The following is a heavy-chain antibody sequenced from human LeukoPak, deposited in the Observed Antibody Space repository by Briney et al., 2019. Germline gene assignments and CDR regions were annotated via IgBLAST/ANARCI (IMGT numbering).Heavy chain of an antibody. CDR2: IRSSGSTI. J-gene: IGHJ6*02. Sequence: GGSLKLSCAASGFTFSSYEMNWVRQAPGKGLEWLSYIRSSGSTIYYADSVKGRFTISRDNGKNSLYLQMDDLRAEDTAVYYCASLYGGNLHSGLDVWGQGTRDRVSS. CDR1: GFTFSSYE. D-gene: IGHD4-23*01. V-gene: IGHV3-48*03. CDR3: ASLYGGNLHSGLDV.